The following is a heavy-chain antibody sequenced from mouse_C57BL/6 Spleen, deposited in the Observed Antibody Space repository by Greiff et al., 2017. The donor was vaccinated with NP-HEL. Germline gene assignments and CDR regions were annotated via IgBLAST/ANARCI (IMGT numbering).Heavy chain of an antibody. CDR1: GYTFTDYY. V-gene: IGHV1-26*01. D-gene: IGHD1-1*01. Sequence: VQLQQSGPELVKPGASVKISCKASGYTFTDYYMNWVKQSHGKSLEWIGDINPNNGGTSYNQKFKGKATLTVDKSSSTAYMELRSLTSEDSAVYYCAREVFITTVVATDYWGQGTTLTVSS. CDR2: INPNNGGT. CDR3: AREVFITTVVATDY. J-gene: IGHJ2*01.